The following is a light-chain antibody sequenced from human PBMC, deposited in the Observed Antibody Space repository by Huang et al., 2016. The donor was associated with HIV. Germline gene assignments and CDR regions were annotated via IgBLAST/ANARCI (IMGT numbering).Light chain of an antibody. J-gene: IGKJ1*01. V-gene: IGKV3-20*01. CDR1: QTVSSST. Sequence: EIVLTQSPGTLSLSPGERAPLSCRASQTVSSSTLAWFQQQKAGQAPRLLIYNAFRRATGIPGRFSGSGSGTDFTLTISRLEPEDFAVYYCQQYGTSPRTFGQGTKLDIK. CDR3: QQYGTSPRT. CDR2: NAF.